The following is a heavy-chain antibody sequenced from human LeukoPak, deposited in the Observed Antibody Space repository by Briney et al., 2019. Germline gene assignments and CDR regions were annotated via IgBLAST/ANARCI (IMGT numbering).Heavy chain of an antibody. CDR1: GFTFSSYA. J-gene: IGHJ4*02. CDR2: IYYDGSNK. CDR3: ARDSIPSASGSYYFDN. D-gene: IGHD3-10*01. V-gene: IGHV3-33*08. Sequence: GGSLRLSCAASGFTFSSYAMSWVRQAPGKGLEWVAVIYYDGSNKNYENSVKDRFTISRDNSKNTLYLQMNSLRAEDTAVYYCARDSIPSASGSYYFDNWGQGTLVTVSS.